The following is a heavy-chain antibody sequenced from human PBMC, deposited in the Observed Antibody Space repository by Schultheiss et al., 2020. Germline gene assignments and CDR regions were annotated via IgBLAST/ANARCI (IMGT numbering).Heavy chain of an antibody. CDR1: GFTISSYS. CDR2: IWHDERNK. D-gene: IGHD5-24*01. J-gene: IGHJ4*02. CDR3: AKDQERWLQFYTGDY. V-gene: IGHV3-33*06. Sequence: GGSLRLSCAASGFTISSYSMNWVRQAPGKGLEWVAVIWHDERNKYYADSVKYRFTISRDNSKNTLYLQMNSLRAEDTAVYYCAKDQERWLQFYTGDYWGQGTLVTVSS.